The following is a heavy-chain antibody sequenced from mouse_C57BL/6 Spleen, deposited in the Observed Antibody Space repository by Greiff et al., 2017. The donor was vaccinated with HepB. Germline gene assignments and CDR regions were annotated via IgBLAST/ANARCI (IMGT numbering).Heavy chain of an antibody. J-gene: IGHJ3*01. CDR2: ISSGGSYT. CDR3: ARHRGGIYGAWFAY. CDR1: GFTFSSYG. D-gene: IGHD1-1*02. V-gene: IGHV5-6*01. Sequence: EVKLMESGGDLVKPGGSLKLSCAASGFTFSSYGMSWVRQTPDKRLEWVATISSGGSYTYYPDSVKGRFTFSRDNAKNTLYLQMSSLKSEDTAMYYCARHRGGIYGAWFAYWGQGTLVTVSA.